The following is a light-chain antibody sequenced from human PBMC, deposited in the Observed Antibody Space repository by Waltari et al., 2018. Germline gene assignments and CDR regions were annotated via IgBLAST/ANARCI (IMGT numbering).Light chain of an antibody. V-gene: IGLV2-14*03. Sequence: QSALTQPASVSGSPGQSITITCSGTSSDVGAYNYVCWYQQHPGKAPKLIIYDVSVRPEGVSNRVSVSKTGNTASLTISGLHTEDEADYYCGTSTTTRNHVFGTGTKVTVL. J-gene: IGLJ1*01. CDR3: GTSTTTRNHV. CDR2: DVS. CDR1: SSDVGAYNY.